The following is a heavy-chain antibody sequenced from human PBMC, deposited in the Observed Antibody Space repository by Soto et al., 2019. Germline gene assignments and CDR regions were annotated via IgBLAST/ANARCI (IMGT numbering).Heavy chain of an antibody. Sequence: ASVKVSCKASGYTFTSYGISWVRQAPGQGLEWMGWISAYNVNTNYAQKLQGRVTMTTDTSTSTAYMELRSLRSDDTTVYYCARALWATTNWFDPWGQGTLVTVSS. D-gene: IGHD5-12*01. J-gene: IGHJ5*02. V-gene: IGHV1-18*01. CDR2: ISAYNVNT. CDR1: GYTFTSYG. CDR3: ARALWATTNWFDP.